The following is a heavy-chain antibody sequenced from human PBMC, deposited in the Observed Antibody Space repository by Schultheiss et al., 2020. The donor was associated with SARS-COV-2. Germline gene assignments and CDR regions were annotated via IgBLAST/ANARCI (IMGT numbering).Heavy chain of an antibody. Sequence: ASVKVSCKASGYTFTSYYMHWVRQAPGQGLEWMGWINPNSGGTNYAQKFQGRVTMTRDTSISTAYMELSRLRSDDTAVYYCARDRDFGGYGMDVWGQGTTVTVSS. J-gene: IGHJ6*02. CDR1: GYTFTSYY. CDR3: ARDRDFGGYGMDV. D-gene: IGHD3-3*01. V-gene: IGHV1-2*02. CDR2: INPNSGGT.